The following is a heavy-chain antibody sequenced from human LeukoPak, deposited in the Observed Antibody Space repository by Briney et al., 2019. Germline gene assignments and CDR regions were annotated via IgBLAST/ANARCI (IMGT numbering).Heavy chain of an antibody. CDR3: ARQNSYTTASNHGMDV. Sequence: GESLKISCKGSGYSFTSYWIVWVRQMPGKGLEWMGIIWPGDSDTRYSPSFQGQVTVSADKSISTAYLQWSSLKASDTAMYYCARQNSYTTASNHGMDVWGQGTTVAVSS. J-gene: IGHJ6*02. V-gene: IGHV5-51*01. D-gene: IGHD5-18*01. CDR1: GYSFTSYW. CDR2: IWPGDSDT.